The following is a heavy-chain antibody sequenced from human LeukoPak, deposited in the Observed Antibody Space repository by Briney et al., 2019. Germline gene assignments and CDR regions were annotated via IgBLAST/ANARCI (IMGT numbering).Heavy chain of an antibody. CDR3: ARAWRYYDSSGYYYAYYFDY. Sequence: PSETLSLTCTVSGGSISSYYWSWLRQPPGKGLEWIGYIYYSGSTNYNPSLKSRVTISVDTSKNQFSLKLSSVTAADTAVDYCARAWRYYDSSGYYYAYYFDYWGQGTLVTVSS. CDR1: GGSISSYY. J-gene: IGHJ4*02. D-gene: IGHD3-22*01. CDR2: IYYSGST. V-gene: IGHV4-59*01.